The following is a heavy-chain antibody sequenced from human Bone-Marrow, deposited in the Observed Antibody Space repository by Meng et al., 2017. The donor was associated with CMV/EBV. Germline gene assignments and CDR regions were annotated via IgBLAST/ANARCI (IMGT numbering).Heavy chain of an antibody. J-gene: IGHJ5*02. Sequence: GESLKISCAASGFTFSSYGMHWVRQAPGKGLEWVAVIWNDGNNKYHADSVTGRFTISRDNSKNTLYLQMNSLRAEDTAVYYCARSFLPAAGISHWFDPWGQGPLVTVYS. CDR3: ARSFLPAAGISHWFDP. D-gene: IGHD6-13*01. CDR1: GFTFSSYG. CDR2: IWNDGNNK. V-gene: IGHV3-33*01.